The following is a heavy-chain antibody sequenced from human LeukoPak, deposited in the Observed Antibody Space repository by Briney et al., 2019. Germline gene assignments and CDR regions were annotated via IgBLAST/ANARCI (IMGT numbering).Heavy chain of an antibody. D-gene: IGHD4-17*01. J-gene: IGHJ4*02. Sequence: GESLQISCKGSGYSFTSYWIGWVRQMPGKGLEWMGIIYPGDSDTRCSPSFQGQVTISADKTISTAYLQWSSLKASDTAIYYCARRDYVPIFDYWGQGTLVTVSS. CDR2: IYPGDSDT. V-gene: IGHV5-51*01. CDR1: GYSFTSYW. CDR3: ARRDYVPIFDY.